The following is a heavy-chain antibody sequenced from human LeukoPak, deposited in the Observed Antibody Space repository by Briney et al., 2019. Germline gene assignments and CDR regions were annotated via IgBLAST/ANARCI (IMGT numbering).Heavy chain of an antibody. CDR2: IHINGDT. Sequence: SETLSLTCSVSGDSISNFYWSWTRQPAGKGLEWIGRIHINGDTHYNPSLKSRVTMSLDTSKNQFSLKLSSVTAADTAVYYCARGAWIQLWFPNYYMDVWGKGTTVTVSS. CDR1: GDSISNFY. V-gene: IGHV4-4*07. J-gene: IGHJ6*03. CDR3: ARGAWIQLWFPNYYMDV. D-gene: IGHD5-18*01.